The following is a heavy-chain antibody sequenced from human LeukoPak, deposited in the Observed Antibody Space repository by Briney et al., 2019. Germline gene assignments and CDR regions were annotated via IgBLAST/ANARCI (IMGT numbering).Heavy chain of an antibody. CDR1: GGSISSYC. CDR2: IYTSGST. Sequence: SETLSLTCTVAGGSISSYCWSWIRKPAGKGLEWIGRIYTSGSTNYNPSLKSRVTMSVDTSKNQFSLKLSSVTAADTAVYYCARVGRSLSGSHYYFDYWGQGTLVTVSS. D-gene: IGHD1-26*01. V-gene: IGHV4-4*07. J-gene: IGHJ4*02. CDR3: ARVGRSLSGSHYYFDY.